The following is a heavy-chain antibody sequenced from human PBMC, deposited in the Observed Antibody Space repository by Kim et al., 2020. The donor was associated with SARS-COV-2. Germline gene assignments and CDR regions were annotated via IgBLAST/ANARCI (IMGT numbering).Heavy chain of an antibody. CDR1: GFTFDDYA. V-gene: IGHV3-9*01. J-gene: IGHJ4*02. D-gene: IGHD6-13*01. CDR2: ISWNSGSI. CDR3: AKDAGDSSSWYEG. Sequence: GGSLILSCAASGFTFDDYAMHWVRQAPGKGLEWVSGISWNSGSIGYEDSVKGRFTISRDNAKNSLYLQMNSLRAEDTALYYCAKDAGDSSSWYEGWGQGT.